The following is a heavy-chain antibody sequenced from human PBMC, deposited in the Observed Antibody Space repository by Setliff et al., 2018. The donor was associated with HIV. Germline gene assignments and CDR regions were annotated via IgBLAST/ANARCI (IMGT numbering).Heavy chain of an antibody. J-gene: IGHJ2*01. CDR1: GGSISSGSYY. V-gene: IGHV4-61*09. Sequence: SETLSLTCTVSGGSISSGSYYWSWMRQPAGKGLEWIGHIYTSGSTNYNPSLKSRVTISVDTSKNQFSLKLSSVTAADTAVYYCARAYYDISGYYFDLWGRGTLVTVSS. CDR2: IYTSGST. CDR3: ARAYYDISGYYFDL. D-gene: IGHD3-22*01.